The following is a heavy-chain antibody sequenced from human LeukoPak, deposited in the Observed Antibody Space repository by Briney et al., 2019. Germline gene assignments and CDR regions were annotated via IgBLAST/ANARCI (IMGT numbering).Heavy chain of an antibody. D-gene: IGHD3-22*01. V-gene: IGHV3-23*01. CDR1: GFTFSTYA. Sequence: GGSLRLSCAASGFTFSTYALSWVRQAPGKGLEWVSSITPSGGTTYYADSVKGRFTISRDNSKNTLYLQMNSLRVEDTAVYYCAKMPNQPLVVVITWLYFDYWGQGSLVTVSS. J-gene: IGHJ4*02. CDR2: ITPSGGTT. CDR3: AKMPNQPLVVVITWLYFDY.